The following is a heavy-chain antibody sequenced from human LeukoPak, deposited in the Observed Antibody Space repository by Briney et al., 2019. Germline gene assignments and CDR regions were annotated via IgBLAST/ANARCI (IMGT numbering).Heavy chain of an antibody. D-gene: IGHD3-16*01. CDR3: ASDQPRAAVW. J-gene: IGHJ4*02. Sequence: ASVKVSCKASGYTFTSYYMDWVRQAPGQGLEWMGIINPSGGSTSYAQKFQGRLTMTRDMSTSTVYMELSSLRSEDTAVYYCASDQPRAAVWGGQGTLVTVSS. CDR1: GYTFTSYY. CDR2: INPSGGST. V-gene: IGHV1-46*01.